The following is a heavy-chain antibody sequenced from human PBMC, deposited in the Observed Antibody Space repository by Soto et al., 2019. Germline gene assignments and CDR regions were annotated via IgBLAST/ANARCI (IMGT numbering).Heavy chain of an antibody. CDR3: ARDPDYYDSSGYYSIDY. Sequence: GGSLRLSCAASGFPFSSCSMNWVRQAPGKGLEWVSSISSTGNYIYYADSVKGRFTISRDNAKNSLYLQMNSLRAEDTAVHYCARDPDYYDSSGYYSIDYWGQGTLVTVSS. J-gene: IGHJ4*02. CDR2: ISSTGNYI. CDR1: GFPFSSCS. V-gene: IGHV3-21*01. D-gene: IGHD3-22*01.